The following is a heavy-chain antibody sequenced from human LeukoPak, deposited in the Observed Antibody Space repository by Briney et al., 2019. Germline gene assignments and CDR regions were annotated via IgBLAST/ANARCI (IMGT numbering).Heavy chain of an antibody. Sequence: GESLKISCKGSGYSFTSYWIGWVRQMPGKGLEWMGIIYPGDSDTRYSPSFQGQVTISADKSISAAYLQWSSLKASDTAMYYCARISSTPIAAVYYYYGMDVWGQGTTVTVSS. V-gene: IGHV5-51*01. CDR2: IYPGDSDT. CDR3: ARISSTPIAAVYYYYGMDV. D-gene: IGHD6-13*01. J-gene: IGHJ6*02. CDR1: GYSFTSYW.